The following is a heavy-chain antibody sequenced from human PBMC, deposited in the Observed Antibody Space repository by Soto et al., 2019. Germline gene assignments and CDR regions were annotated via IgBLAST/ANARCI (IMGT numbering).Heavy chain of an antibody. CDR2: IYYTGTT. CDR1: GGSISNANYY. V-gene: IGHV4-31*03. CDR3: ARASFSFCVDGGRPARLSP. J-gene: IGHJ5*02. D-gene: IGHD2-21*01. Sequence: SETLSLTCTVSGGSISNANYYWSWIRHHPGKGLEWIGYIYYTGTTYYSPSLESRVAISVDTSQNQFSLKLGAVTAADTAVYFCARASFSFCVDGGRPARLSPWGQG.